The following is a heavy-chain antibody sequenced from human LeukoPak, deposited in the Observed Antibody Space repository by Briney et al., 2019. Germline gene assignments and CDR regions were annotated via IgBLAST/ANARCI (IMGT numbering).Heavy chain of an antibody. D-gene: IGHD1-26*01. Sequence: PGGSLILSCAGSGFTFSRYGMHWVRQAPGKGLEWVALIRYDGNDHWYGDSAKGRFTISRDNSKDTVYLQMDSLRDEDTAVYYCARWGIVGHDAFDLWGQGTMVTVSS. CDR3: ARWGIVGHDAFDL. J-gene: IGHJ3*01. CDR2: IRYDGNDH. V-gene: IGHV3-33*01. CDR1: GFTFSRYG.